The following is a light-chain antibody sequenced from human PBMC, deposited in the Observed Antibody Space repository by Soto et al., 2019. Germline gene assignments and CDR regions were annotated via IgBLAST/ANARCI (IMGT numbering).Light chain of an antibody. CDR3: QQYGSSPPYT. CDR2: GAS. Sequence: EIVLTQSPGTLSLSPGERATLSCRASQSVSNNYLAWYQQKPGQAPRLLIYGASSRATGIPDRFSGSGSGTDFTLTISTLEPEDFAVYDCQQYGSSPPYTFGQGTKLEIK. J-gene: IGKJ2*01. V-gene: IGKV3-20*01. CDR1: QSVSNNY.